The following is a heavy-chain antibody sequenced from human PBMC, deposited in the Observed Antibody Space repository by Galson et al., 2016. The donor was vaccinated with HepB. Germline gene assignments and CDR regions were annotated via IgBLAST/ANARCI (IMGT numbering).Heavy chain of an antibody. J-gene: IGHJ4*02. V-gene: IGHV1-46*01. CDR3: ARERPYEHRPLGY. Sequence: SVKVSCKASGYTFTSNHMHWLRQAPGQGLEWMGIITPSNGDTGYAQKFQGRLTMTRDTATSTVYMEMTSLTSDDTAVYYCARERPYEHRPLGYWAPGTLVTVSS. CDR2: ITPSNGDT. CDR1: GYTFTSNH. D-gene: IGHD3-3*01.